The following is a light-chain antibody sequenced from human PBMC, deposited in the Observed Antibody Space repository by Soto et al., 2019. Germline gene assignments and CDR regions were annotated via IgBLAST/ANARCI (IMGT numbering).Light chain of an antibody. CDR3: QQRSNWPPIT. CDR2: NAS. V-gene: IGKV3-11*01. CDR1: QSISTF. J-gene: IGKJ5*01. Sequence: EIVLTQSPATLPLSPGERATLSCRASQSISTFLAWYQQKPGQAPRLLIDNASNRATGIPTRISGSGSGTDFTLTISSLEPEDFAVYYCQQRSNWPPITFGQGTRL.